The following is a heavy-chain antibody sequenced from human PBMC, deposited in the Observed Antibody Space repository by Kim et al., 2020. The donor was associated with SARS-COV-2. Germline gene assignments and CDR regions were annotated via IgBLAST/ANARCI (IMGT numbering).Heavy chain of an antibody. CDR3: ARNIYGSGSPTDY. D-gene: IGHD3-10*01. V-gene: IGHV4-34*01. J-gene: IGHJ4*02. Sequence: NPPLKSGVTISVDTSKNQFSLKLSSVTAADTAVYYCARNIYGSGSPTDYWGQGTLVTVSS.